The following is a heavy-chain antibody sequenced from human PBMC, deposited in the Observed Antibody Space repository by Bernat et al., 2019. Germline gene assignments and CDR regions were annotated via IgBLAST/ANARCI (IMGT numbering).Heavy chain of an antibody. J-gene: IGHJ4*02. V-gene: IGHV3-30-3*01. CDR1: GFTFSSYS. CDR2: ILYDGSNK. D-gene: IGHD6-13*01. CDR3: ARDRRGGSSWFPNSAFDS. Sequence: QVQLVESGGGVVQPGRSLRLSCAASGFTFSSYSIHWVRQAPGKGLEWVAVILYDGSNKYFADSVKGRLTISRDNTKNTLYMQMSILRAEDTAVYYCARDRRGGSSWFPNSAFDSWSQGTLVTVSS.